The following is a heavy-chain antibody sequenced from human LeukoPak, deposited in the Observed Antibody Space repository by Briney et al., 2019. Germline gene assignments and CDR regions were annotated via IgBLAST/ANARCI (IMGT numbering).Heavy chain of an antibody. CDR1: GYTFTSYT. D-gene: IGHD2-2*01. V-gene: IGHV1-3*01. J-gene: IGHJ5*02. CDR2: INAGNGNT. CDR3: ARGIPVPAAPNWFDP. Sequence: ASVKVSCKASGYTFTSYTMHWVRQAAGQRLEWMGWINAGNGNTKYSQKFQGRVTITRDTSASTAYMELSSLRSEDTAVYYCARGIPVPAAPNWFDPWGQGTLVTDSS.